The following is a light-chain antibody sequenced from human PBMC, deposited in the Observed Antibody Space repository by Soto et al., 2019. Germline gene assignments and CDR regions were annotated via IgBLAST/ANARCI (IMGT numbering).Light chain of an antibody. CDR2: EVT. V-gene: IGLV2-8*01. CDR1: SSDVGGYGY. CDR3: SSYAGINTDVV. Sequence: QSALTQPPSASGSPGQSVTISCTGTSSDVGGYGYVSWYQQHPGKAPKLMIFEVTKRASGVPNRFSGSKSGNTASLTVSVLQAEDEADYYCSSYAGINTDVVFGGGTKLTVL. J-gene: IGLJ2*01.